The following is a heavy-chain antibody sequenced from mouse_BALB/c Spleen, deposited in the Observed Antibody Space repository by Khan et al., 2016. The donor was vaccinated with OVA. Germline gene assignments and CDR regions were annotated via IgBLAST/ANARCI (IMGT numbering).Heavy chain of an antibody. J-gene: IGHJ3*01. CDR2: INPSNGYT. D-gene: IGHD2-14*01. CDR3: VRDGAYHRNDGWFAY. Sequence: QVQLQQSGAELARPGASVKMSCKASGYTFTSYTIHWIKKRPGQGLEWIGYINPSNGYTNYNQKFKDKATLTTDKSSTTPYLQLSSLTSDDSAVYNCVRDGAYHRNDGWFAYWGQGTLVTVSA. V-gene: IGHV1-4*01. CDR1: GYTFTSYT.